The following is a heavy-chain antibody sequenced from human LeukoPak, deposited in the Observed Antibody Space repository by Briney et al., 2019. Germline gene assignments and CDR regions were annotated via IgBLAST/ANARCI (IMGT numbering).Heavy chain of an antibody. CDR3: ASISRRSGGQLYYGMDV. D-gene: IGHD1-1*01. V-gene: IGHV4-59*08. J-gene: IGHJ6*02. CDR1: GGSISSYY. CDR2: IYYSGST. Sequence: SETLSLTCTVSGGSISSYYWSWIRQPPGKGLEWIGYIYYSGSTNYNPSLKSRVTISVDTSKNQFSLKLSSVTAADTAVYYCASISRRSGGQLYYGMDVWGQGTTVTVSS.